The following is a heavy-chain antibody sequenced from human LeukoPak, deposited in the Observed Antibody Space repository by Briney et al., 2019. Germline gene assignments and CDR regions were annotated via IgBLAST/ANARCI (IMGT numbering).Heavy chain of an antibody. CDR3: TTDTSFLVGATPAGDY. J-gene: IGHJ4*02. CDR2: IKSKTDGGTT. V-gene: IGHV3-15*01. CDR1: GFTFSNAW. D-gene: IGHD1-26*01. Sequence: GGSLRLSCAASGFTFSNAWMSWVRQAPGKGLEWVGRIKSKTDGGTTDYAAPVKGRFTISRDDSKNTLYLQMNSLKTEDTAVYYCTTDTSFLVGATPAGDYWGQGTLVTVSS.